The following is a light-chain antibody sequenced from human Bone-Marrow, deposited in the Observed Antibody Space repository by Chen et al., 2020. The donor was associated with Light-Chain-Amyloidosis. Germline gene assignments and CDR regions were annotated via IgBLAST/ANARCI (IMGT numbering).Light chain of an antibody. Sequence: QSVLTQQPSASGTPGQRVTISCSGASSNIGINYVYLYQHFPGAAPHHFIHRNNLRPSGVPDRFSASQSGTSAFLAISGLRSEDEADYYCAACDGSLSGYVFGTGTKVIVL. CDR2: RNN. CDR1: SSNIGINY. J-gene: IGLJ1*01. CDR3: AACDGSLSGYV. V-gene: IGLV1-47*01.